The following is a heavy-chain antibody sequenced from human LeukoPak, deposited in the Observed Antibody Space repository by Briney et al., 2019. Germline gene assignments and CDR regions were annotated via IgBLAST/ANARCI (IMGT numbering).Heavy chain of an antibody. CDR2: IKGDGSEK. CDR3: ARDNSGSDPEHWAA. J-gene: IGHJ5*02. Sequence: GGSLRLSCAASGFTVSSSYMSWVRQAPGKGLGWVANIKGDGSEKHYVDSVKGRFTISRDNAKNSLYLQMNSLRVEDTAIYYCARDNSGSDPEHWAAWGQGTLVTVSS. V-gene: IGHV3-7*05. D-gene: IGHD5-12*01. CDR1: GFTVSSSY.